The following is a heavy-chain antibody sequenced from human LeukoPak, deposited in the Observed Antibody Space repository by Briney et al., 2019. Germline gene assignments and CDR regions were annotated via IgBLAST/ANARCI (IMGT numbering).Heavy chain of an antibody. V-gene: IGHV3-21*01. CDR3: ARDSVVVPAANPNNAFDI. D-gene: IGHD2-2*01. CDR1: GFTFSSYS. Sequence: GGSLRLSCAASGFTFSSYSMNWVRQAPGKGLEWVSSISSSSSYIYYADSVKGRFTISRDNAKNSLYLQMNSLRAEDTAVYYCARDSVVVPAANPNNAFDISGQGTMVNVSP. J-gene: IGHJ3*02. CDR2: ISSSSSYI.